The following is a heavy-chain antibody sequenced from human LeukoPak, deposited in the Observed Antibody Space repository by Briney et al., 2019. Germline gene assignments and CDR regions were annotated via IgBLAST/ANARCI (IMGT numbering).Heavy chain of an antibody. CDR3: ARKWSPYYFDY. D-gene: IGHD2-15*01. CDR2: IYHSGST. V-gene: IGHV4-38-2*01. CDR1: GYSISSGYY. Sequence: SETLSLTCAVSGYSISSGYYWGWIRQPPGKGLEWIGSIYHSGSTYYNPSLKSRVTISVDTSKNQFSLKLSSVTAADTAVYYCARKWSPYYFDYWGQGTLVTVSS. J-gene: IGHJ4*02.